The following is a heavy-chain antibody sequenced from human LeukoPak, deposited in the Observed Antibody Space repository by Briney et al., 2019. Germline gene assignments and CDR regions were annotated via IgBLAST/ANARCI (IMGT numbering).Heavy chain of an antibody. CDR1: GFTFSSYG. CDR2: IRYDGSNK. D-gene: IGHD3-3*01. CDR3: ARENRGYDFFVSWAPFDY. V-gene: IGHV3-30*02. Sequence: GGSLRLSCAASGFTFSSYGMHWVRQAPGKGLEWVAFIRYDGSNKYYADSVKGRFTISRDNSKNTLYLQMNSLRAEDTAVYYCARENRGYDFFVSWAPFDYWGQGTLVTVSS. J-gene: IGHJ4*02.